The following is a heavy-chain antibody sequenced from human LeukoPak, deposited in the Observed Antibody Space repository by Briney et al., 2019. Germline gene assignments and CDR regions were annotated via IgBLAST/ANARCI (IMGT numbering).Heavy chain of an antibody. D-gene: IGHD6-13*01. CDR3: TTEARSSSWYGFSTSLFDY. CDR2: IKSKTDGGTT. V-gene: IGHV3-15*01. J-gene: IGHJ4*02. Sequence: GGSLRLSCAASGFTFSNAWMSWVRQAPGKGLEWVGRIKSKTDGGTTDYAAPVKGRFTISRDDSKNTLYLQMNSLKTEDTAVYYCTTEARSSSWYGFSTSLFDYWGQGTLVTVSS. CDR1: GFTFSNAW.